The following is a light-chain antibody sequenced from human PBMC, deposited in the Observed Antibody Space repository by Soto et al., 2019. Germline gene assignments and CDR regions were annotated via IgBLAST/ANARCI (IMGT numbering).Light chain of an antibody. J-gene: IGLJ2*01. V-gene: IGLV2-11*01. Sequence: QSALTQPRSVSGSPGQSVTISCTGTSSDVGGYNYVSWYQQHPGKAPKLMIYDVTNRPSGVPDRFSGSKSGNTASLTISGLQAEDEADYFCCSYAGSSTFVVFGGGTKLTVL. CDR2: DVT. CDR1: SSDVGGYNY. CDR3: CSYAGSSTFVV.